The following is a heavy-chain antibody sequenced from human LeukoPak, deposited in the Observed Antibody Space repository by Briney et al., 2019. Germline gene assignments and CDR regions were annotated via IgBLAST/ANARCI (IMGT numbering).Heavy chain of an antibody. V-gene: IGHV4-4*07. CDR3: ARARSIRGVRGVGYYYGMDV. CDR1: GGSISSYY. J-gene: IGHJ6*02. Sequence: SETLSLTCTVSGGSISSYYWSGIRQPAGKGLEWIGRIYTSGSTNYNPSLKSRVTMSVDTSKNQFSLKLSSVTAADTAVYYCARARSIRGVRGVGYYYGMDVWGQGTTVTVSS. CDR2: IYTSGST. D-gene: IGHD3-10*01.